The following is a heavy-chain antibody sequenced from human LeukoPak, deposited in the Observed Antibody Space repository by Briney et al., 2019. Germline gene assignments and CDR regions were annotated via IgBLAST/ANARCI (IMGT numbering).Heavy chain of an antibody. CDR3: ASSLRGVIIMGY. V-gene: IGHV4-39*01. CDR2: IYYTGST. CDR1: GDSISSSSYF. J-gene: IGHJ4*02. Sequence: PSETLSLTCTVSGDSISSSSYFWGWIRQPPGKGLEWIGSIYYTGSTDYTPSLKSRATISADTSKNQFSLKLSSVTAADTAVYYCASSLRGVIIMGYWGQGTLVTVSS. D-gene: IGHD3-10*01.